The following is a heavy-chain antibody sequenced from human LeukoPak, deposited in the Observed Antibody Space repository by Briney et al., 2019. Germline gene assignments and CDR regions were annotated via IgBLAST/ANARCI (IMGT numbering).Heavy chain of an antibody. V-gene: IGHV3-13*01. Sequence: GGSLRLSCAASGFTFSSYDMHWVRQTTGKGLEWVSAIGSDGDTYYPGSVKGRFTISRENAKNSLYLQMNSLRAGDTAVYYCARGPRAYKYYSSWYFDYWGQGTLVTVSS. J-gene: IGHJ4*02. CDR2: IGSDGDT. D-gene: IGHD6-13*01. CDR3: ARGPRAYKYYSSWYFDY. CDR1: GFTFSSYD.